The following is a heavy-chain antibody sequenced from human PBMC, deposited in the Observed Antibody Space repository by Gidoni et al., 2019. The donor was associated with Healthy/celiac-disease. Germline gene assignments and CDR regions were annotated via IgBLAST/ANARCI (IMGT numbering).Heavy chain of an antibody. V-gene: IGHV1-69*01. D-gene: IGHD3-22*01. CDR2: IIPIFSTA. CDR3: ASPSYYYDSSGYYSLGAFDI. CDR1: GGTFSSYA. Sequence: QVQLVQSGAEVKKPGSSVKVSCKASGGTFSSYAISWVRQAPGQGLEWMGGIIPIFSTANYAQKCQGRVTITADESTSTAYMELSSLRSEDTAVYYCASPSYYYDSSGYYSLGAFDIWGQGTMVTVSS. J-gene: IGHJ3*02.